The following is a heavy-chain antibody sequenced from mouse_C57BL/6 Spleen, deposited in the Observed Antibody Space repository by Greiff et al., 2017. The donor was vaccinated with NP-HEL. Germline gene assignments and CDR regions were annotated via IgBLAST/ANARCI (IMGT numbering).Heavy chain of an antibody. V-gene: IGHV1-69*01. CDR1: GYTFTSYW. CDR2: IDPSDSYT. J-gene: IGHJ1*03. Sequence: QVQLQQPGAELVMPGASVKLSCKASGYTFTSYWMHWVKQRPGQGLEWIGEIDPSDSYTNYNQKFKGKSTLTVDKSSSTAYMQLRSLTSDDSAVYYCARGCDYIHWYFDVWGTGTTVTVSS. D-gene: IGHD2-4*01. CDR3: ARGCDYIHWYFDV.